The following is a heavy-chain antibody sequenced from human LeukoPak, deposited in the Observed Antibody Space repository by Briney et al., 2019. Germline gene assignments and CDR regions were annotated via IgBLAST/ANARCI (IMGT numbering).Heavy chain of an antibody. D-gene: IGHD4-23*01. Sequence: SETLSLTCTVSGGSISSSSYYWGWIRQPPGKGLEWIGSIYYSGSTYYNPSLKSRVTISVDTSKNQFSLKLSSVTAADTAVYYCARYSGDYGGNLYFFDYWGQGTLVTVSS. CDR1: GGSISSSSYY. CDR3: ARYSGDYGGNLYFFDY. J-gene: IGHJ4*02. CDR2: IYYSGST. V-gene: IGHV4-39*07.